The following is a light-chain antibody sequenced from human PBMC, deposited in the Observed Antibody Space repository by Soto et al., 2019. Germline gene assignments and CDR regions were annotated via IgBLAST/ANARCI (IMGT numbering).Light chain of an antibody. Sequence: DIQMTQSPSTLSASVGDRVTITCRASQSISNWLAWYQQKPGKAPKILIYKTSSLESGVPSRFSGSGSGTEFTLTISSLQPDDFATYYCQQYNGYRWTFGQGTKWIS. V-gene: IGKV1-5*03. CDR3: QQYNGYRWT. J-gene: IGKJ1*01. CDR2: KTS. CDR1: QSISNW.